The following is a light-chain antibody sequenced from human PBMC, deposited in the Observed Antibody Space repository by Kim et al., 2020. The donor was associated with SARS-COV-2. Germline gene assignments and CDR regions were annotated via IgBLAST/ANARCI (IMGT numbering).Light chain of an antibody. CDR1: SNDIGAYNY. V-gene: IGLV2-14*03. CDR2: DVN. J-gene: IGLJ1*01. Sequence: QSVLTQPASVSGSPGQSITISCTGTSNDIGAYNYVSWHQQHPGKAPKLTIYDVNNRPSGVSNRFSGSNSGNTASLTISGLQAEDEADYYCSSYTSGNTCVFGTGTKVTVL. CDR3: SSYTSGNTCV.